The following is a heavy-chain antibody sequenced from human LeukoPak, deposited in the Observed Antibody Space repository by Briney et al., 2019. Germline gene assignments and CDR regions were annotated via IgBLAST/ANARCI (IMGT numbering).Heavy chain of an antibody. CDR3: AKDLHYGSADY. D-gene: IGHD3-10*01. CDR2: ISSTSTYI. CDR1: GFTFSTSS. V-gene: IGHV3-21*01. J-gene: IGHJ4*02. Sequence: PGGSLRLSCAASGFTFSTSSMNWVRQAPGKGLEWVSAISSTSTYIYYADSVMGRFTISRDNAKNSLYLQMNSLRAEDTAVYYCAKDLHYGSADYWGQGTLVTVSS.